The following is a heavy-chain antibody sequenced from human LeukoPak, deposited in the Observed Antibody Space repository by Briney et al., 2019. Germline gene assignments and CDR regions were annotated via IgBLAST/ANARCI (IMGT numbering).Heavy chain of an antibody. CDR1: GGSFSGYY. J-gene: IGHJ4*02. Sequence: PSETLSLTCAVYGGSFSGYYWSWIRQPPGKGLEWIGEINHSGSTNYNPSLKSRVTISVDTSKNQFSLKLSSVTAADTAAYYCARGHSRGDYWGQGTLVTVSS. CDR3: ARGHSRGDY. V-gene: IGHV4-34*01. D-gene: IGHD6-13*01. CDR2: INHSGST.